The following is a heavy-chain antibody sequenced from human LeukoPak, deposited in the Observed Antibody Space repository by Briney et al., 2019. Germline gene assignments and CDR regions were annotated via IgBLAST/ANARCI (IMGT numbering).Heavy chain of an antibody. CDR3: VTGYSSSWYDFGAFDI. CDR1: GGTFSSYA. V-gene: IGHV1-69*04. J-gene: IGHJ3*02. Sequence: SVKVSCKTSGGTFSSYAISWVRQAPGQGLEWMGRIIPILGIANYAQKFQGRVTITADKSTSTAYMELSSLRSEDTAVYYCVTGYSSSWYDFGAFDIWGQGTMVTVSS. D-gene: IGHD6-13*01. CDR2: IIPILGIA.